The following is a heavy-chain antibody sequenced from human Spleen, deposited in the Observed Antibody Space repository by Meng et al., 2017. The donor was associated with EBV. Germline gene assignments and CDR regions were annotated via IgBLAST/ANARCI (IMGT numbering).Heavy chain of an antibody. J-gene: IGHJ5*02. CDR3: VRLLAAPDTVGKYFFDP. V-gene: IGHV4-34*01. CDR2: INHRGNS. Sequence: QVLLQQWGAGLLKPSETLSLTCAVYGGSFNGYYWTWIRQPPGKGLEWIGEINHRGNSYHNPSLKSRVTISVDTSKNQFSLRLSSVTAADTAVYYCVRLLAAPDTVGKYFFDPWGQGTLVTVSS. D-gene: IGHD2-8*02. CDR1: GGSFNGYY.